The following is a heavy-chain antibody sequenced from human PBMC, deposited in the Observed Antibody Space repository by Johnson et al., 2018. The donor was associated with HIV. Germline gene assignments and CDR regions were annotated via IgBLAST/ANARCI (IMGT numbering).Heavy chain of an antibody. D-gene: IGHD2/OR15-2a*01. Sequence: VQLVESGGGLVQPGGSLRLSCAASGFTFDDYGMSWVRQVPGKGLDWVGFIRSKAYGGTTEYAASVKGRFTISRDDSKSIAYLQMKSLKTEDTAVYYCTTDHYFLDALDIWGQGTMVTVSS. V-gene: IGHV3-49*04. CDR3: TTDHYFLDALDI. CDR1: GFTFDDYG. CDR2: IRSKAYGGTT. J-gene: IGHJ3*02.